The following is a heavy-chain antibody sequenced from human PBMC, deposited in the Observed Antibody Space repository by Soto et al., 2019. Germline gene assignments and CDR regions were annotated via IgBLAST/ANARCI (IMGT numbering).Heavy chain of an antibody. V-gene: IGHV1-2*04. CDR3: ARGSYGRLVLPHFFDY. Sequence: GASVKLSCKASGDTFTGYYMHWVRQAPGQGLEWMGWINPNSGGTNYAQKFQGWVTMTRDTSISTAYMELSRLRSDDTAVYYCARGSYGRLVLPHFFDYWGQGTLVTVSS. D-gene: IGHD6-19*01. CDR2: INPNSGGT. CDR1: GDTFTGYY. J-gene: IGHJ4*02.